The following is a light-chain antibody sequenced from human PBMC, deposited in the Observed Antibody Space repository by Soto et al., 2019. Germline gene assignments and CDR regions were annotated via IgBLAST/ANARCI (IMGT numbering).Light chain of an antibody. Sequence: QSVLTQSPSASASLGASVTLTCTLSSGSSNYKVDWYQQRPGKGPRFVMRVGTGGIVGSKGDGIPDRFSVLGSGLNRYLTIKNIQEEDESDYHCGADHGSGSNPMWVFGGGTKLTVL. J-gene: IGLJ2*01. V-gene: IGLV9-49*01. CDR3: GADHGSGSNPMWV. CDR2: VGTGGIVG. CDR1: SGSSNYK.